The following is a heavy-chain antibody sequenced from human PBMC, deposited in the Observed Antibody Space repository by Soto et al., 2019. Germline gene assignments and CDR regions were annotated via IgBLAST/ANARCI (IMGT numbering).Heavy chain of an antibody. J-gene: IGHJ6*03. D-gene: IGHD2-2*01. CDR1: GGTFSSYT. CDR3: ARYRDCSSTSCYPYYYYYYMDV. CDR2: IIPILGIA. V-gene: IGHV1-69*02. Sequence: SVKVSCKASGGTFSSYTISWVRQAPGQGLEWMGRIIPILGIANYAQKFQGRVTITADKSTSTAYMELSSLRSEDTAVYYCARYRDCSSTSCYPYYYYYYMDVWGKGTTVTVSS.